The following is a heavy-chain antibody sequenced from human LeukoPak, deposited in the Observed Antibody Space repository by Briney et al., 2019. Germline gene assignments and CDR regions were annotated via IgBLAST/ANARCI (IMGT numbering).Heavy chain of an antibody. D-gene: IGHD1-26*01. CDR3: ARDGSRQIYYYYYGMDV. CDR1: GDSIANKY. V-gene: IGHV4-59*12. J-gene: IGHJ6*02. Sequence: SETLSLTCSVTGDSIANKYWSWIRQPPGKGLEWLGYIHSTGSTNYNPSLKSRVTMSVDTSKNQFSLKLSSVTAADTAVYYCARDGSRQIYYYYYGMDVWGQGTTVTVSS. CDR2: IHSTGST.